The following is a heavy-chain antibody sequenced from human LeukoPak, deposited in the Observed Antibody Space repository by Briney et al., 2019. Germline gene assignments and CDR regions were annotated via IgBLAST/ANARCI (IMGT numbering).Heavy chain of an antibody. J-gene: IGHJ4*02. D-gene: IGHD6-19*01. Sequence: SHTLSLTCAISGDSVSSNSAAWNWIRQSPSRGLEWLGRTYYRSKWYNDYAVSVKSRITINPDTSKNQFSLQLNSVTPEDTAVYCCARALYSSGVVYYFDYWGQGTLVTVSS. CDR2: TYYRSKWYN. CDR1: GDSVSSNSAA. CDR3: ARALYSSGVVYYFDY. V-gene: IGHV6-1*01.